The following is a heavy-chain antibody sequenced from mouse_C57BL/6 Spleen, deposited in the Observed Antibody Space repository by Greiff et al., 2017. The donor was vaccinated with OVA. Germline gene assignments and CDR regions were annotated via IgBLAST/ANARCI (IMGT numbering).Heavy chain of an antibody. CDR1: GYTFTSYT. CDR2: INPSSGYT. D-gene: IGHD1-1*01. Sequence: QVQLQQSGADLARPGASVKMSCKASGYTFTSYTMHWVKQRPGQGLEWIGYINPSSGYTKYNQKFKDKATLTADKSSSTAYMQLSSLTSEDSAVYYCARSGLLTNGYFDYWGQGTTLTVSS. J-gene: IGHJ2*01. CDR3: ARSGLLTNGYFDY. V-gene: IGHV1-4*01.